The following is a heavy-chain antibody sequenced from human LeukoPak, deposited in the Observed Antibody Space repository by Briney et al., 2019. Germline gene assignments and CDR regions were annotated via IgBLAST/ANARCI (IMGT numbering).Heavy chain of an antibody. CDR3: ACYDCGDY. Sequence: GASVKVPCKASGYTFTSYAMNWVRQVPGQGLEWMGWINTNTGSPTYAQAFTGRFVFSLDTSVSTAYLQISSLKTEDTAVYYCACYDCGDYWGQGTLVTVSS. D-gene: IGHD2-2*01. CDR1: GYTFTSYA. CDR2: INTNTGSP. V-gene: IGHV7-4-1*02. J-gene: IGHJ4*02.